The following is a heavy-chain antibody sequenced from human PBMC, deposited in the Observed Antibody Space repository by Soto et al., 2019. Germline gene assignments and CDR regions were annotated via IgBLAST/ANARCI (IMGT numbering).Heavy chain of an antibody. Sequence: SETLSLTCTVSGGSISSYYWSWIRQPPGKGLEWIGYIYYSGSTNYNPSLKSRVTISVDTSKNQFSLKLSSVTAADTAVYYCERSIDGGYFDYWGQGTLVTVYS. J-gene: IGHJ4*02. CDR1: GGSISSYY. D-gene: IGHD2-15*01. V-gene: IGHV4-59*01. CDR3: ERSIDGGYFDY. CDR2: IYYSGST.